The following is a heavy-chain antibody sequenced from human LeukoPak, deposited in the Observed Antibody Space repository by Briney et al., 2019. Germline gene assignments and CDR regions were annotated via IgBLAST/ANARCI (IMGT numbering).Heavy chain of an antibody. J-gene: IGHJ4*02. V-gene: IGHV1-2*02. CDR2: INPNSGGT. D-gene: IGHD3-3*01. CDR1: GYTFTSYG. CDR3: ARVVRGFWSGYYRY. Sequence: GASVKVSCKASGYTFTSYGISWVRQAPGQGLEWMGWINPNSGGTNYAQKFQGRVTMTRDTSISTAYMELSRLRSDDTAVYYCARVVRGFWSGYYRYWGQGTLVTVSS.